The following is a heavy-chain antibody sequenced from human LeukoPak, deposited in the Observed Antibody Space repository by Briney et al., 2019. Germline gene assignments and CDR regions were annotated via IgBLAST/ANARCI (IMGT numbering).Heavy chain of an antibody. CDR2: INWNGGST. CDR1: GFTFDDYG. J-gene: IGHJ4*02. Sequence: GGSLRLSCAASGFTFDDYGMSWVRQAPGKGLEWVSGINWNGGSTGYADSVKGRFTISRDNAKNSLYLQMNSLRAEDTALYYCARGQWYYYDSSGYYSEYYFDYWGQGTLVTVSS. D-gene: IGHD3-22*01. CDR3: ARGQWYYYDSSGYYSEYYFDY. V-gene: IGHV3-20*04.